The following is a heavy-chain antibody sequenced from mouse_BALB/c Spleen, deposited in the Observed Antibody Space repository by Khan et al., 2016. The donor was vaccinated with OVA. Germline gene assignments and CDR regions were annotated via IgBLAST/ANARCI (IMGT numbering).Heavy chain of an antibody. CDR2: INSDGGYT. V-gene: IGHV5-6*01. CDR3: ASHLTGSFAY. Sequence: EVQGVESGGDLVKPGGSLRLSCAASGFTFSAYGMAWVRQAPDKRLEWVATINSDGGYTYYQDTVKGRFTISRNNAENTLSLQMSSLKSEDTAIYYCASHLTGSFAYWGQGTLVTVSA. D-gene: IGHD4-1*01. CDR1: GFTFSAYG. J-gene: IGHJ3*01.